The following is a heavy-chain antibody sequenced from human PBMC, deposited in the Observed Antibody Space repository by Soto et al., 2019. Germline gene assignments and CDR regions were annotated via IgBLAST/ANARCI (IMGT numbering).Heavy chain of an antibody. CDR3: ARLYLAATITSLDY. V-gene: IGHV3-7*01. CDR1: GFTFSNYW. J-gene: IGHJ4*02. D-gene: IGHD5-12*01. Sequence: GGSLRLSCVGSGFTFSNYWLSWVRQAPGKGLEWVANIKKDGSEKYYVGSVVGRFTISRDNAENSLYLQMNSLRAEDTAVYYCARLYLAATITSLDYWGQGTLVTVSS. CDR2: IKKDGSEK.